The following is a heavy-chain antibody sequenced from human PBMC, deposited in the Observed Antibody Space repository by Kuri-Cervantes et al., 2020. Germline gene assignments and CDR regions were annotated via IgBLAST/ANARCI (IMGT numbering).Heavy chain of an antibody. CDR2: ISSSGGYI. CDR1: GFTFSSYS. Sequence: ETLSLTCAASGFTFSSYSMNWVRQAPGKGLEWVSSISSSGGYIYYADSVKGRFIISGDSAKNSLFLQMNSLRAEDTAVYYCAKVATMVRGVINTYYYYGMDVWGQGTTVTVSS. CDR3: AKVATMVRGVINTYYYYGMDV. J-gene: IGHJ6*02. D-gene: IGHD3-10*01. V-gene: IGHV3-21*04.